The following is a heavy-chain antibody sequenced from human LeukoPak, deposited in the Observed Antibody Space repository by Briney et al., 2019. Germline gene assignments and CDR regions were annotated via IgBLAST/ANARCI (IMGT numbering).Heavy chain of an antibody. J-gene: IGHJ4*02. CDR1: RNTVTGHY. D-gene: IGHD4-23*01. Sequence: GASVKVSCKASRNTVTGHYLHWVRRAPGQGLEWMGWINPYSGDTNYAQKFQGRVTMTRDMSISTVYMDLSRLRSDDSAVYYCARVGWDLPIYYWGQGTLVTVSS. CDR2: INPYSGDT. CDR3: ARVGWDLPIYY. V-gene: IGHV1-2*02.